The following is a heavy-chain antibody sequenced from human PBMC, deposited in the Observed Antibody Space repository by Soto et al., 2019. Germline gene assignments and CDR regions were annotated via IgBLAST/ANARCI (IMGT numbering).Heavy chain of an antibody. CDR1: GYTFTSYA. Sequence: QVQLVQSGAEVKKPGASVKVSCKASGYTFTSYAMHWVRQAPGQRLEWMAWINAGNGNTKYSQKFQGRVTITRDTXXXXXXXXXXXXXXXXXXXXXXARGXXGGDADWFDPWGQGTLVTVSS. D-gene: IGHD2-21*02. J-gene: IGHJ5*02. CDR2: INAGNGNT. CDR3: ARGXXGGDADWFDP. V-gene: IGHV1-3*01.